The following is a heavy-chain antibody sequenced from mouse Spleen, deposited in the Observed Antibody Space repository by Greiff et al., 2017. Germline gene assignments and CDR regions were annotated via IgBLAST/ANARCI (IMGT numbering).Heavy chain of an antibody. CDR1: GYSFTGYY. V-gene: IGHV1-42*01. Sequence: VQLKQSGPELVKPGASVKISCKASGYSFTGYYMNWVKQSPEKSLEWIGEINPSTGGTTYNQKFKAKATLTVDKSSSTAYMQLKSLTSEDSAVYYCARSGTVVATRFAYWGQGTLVTVSA. CDR3: ARSGTVVATRFAY. CDR2: INPSTGGT. D-gene: IGHD1-1*01. J-gene: IGHJ3*01.